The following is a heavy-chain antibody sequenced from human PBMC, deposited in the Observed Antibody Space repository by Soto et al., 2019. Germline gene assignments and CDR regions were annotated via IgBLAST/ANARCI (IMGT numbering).Heavy chain of an antibody. D-gene: IGHD3-22*01. V-gene: IGHV5-51*01. J-gene: IGHJ5*02. CDR2: IFPSDSDT. CDR3: ARKDKSGYFNWFDP. Sequence: PVESLKISCRTSGYKFTSYWIAWVRQMPGKGLEWMGIIFPSDSDTRYSPSFQGQVTISADRSTSTVFLQWASLKASDTAVYFCARKDKSGYFNWFDPWGQGTLVPVSS. CDR1: GYKFTSYW.